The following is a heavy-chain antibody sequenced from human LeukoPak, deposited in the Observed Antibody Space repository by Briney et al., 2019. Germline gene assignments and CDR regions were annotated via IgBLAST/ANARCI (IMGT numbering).Heavy chain of an antibody. CDR2: ISSSSSYI. D-gene: IGHD6-13*01. Sequence: PGGSLRLSCAASGFTFSSYSMNWVRQAPGKGLEWVSSISSSSSYIYYADSVKGRFTISRDNAKNSLYLQMNSLRAEDTAVYYCARTRGYSSPLYYMDVWGKGTTVTVSS. J-gene: IGHJ6*03. V-gene: IGHV3-21*01. CDR1: GFTFSSYS. CDR3: ARTRGYSSPLYYMDV.